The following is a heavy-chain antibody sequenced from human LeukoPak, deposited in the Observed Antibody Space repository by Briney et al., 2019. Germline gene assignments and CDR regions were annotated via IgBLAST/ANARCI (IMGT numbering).Heavy chain of an antibody. CDR1: GGTFSSYA. D-gene: IGHD1/OR15-1a*01. V-gene: IGHV1-69*05. J-gene: IGHJ3*02. Sequence: SVKVSCKASGGTFSSYAISWVRQAPGQGLEWMGGIIPIFGTANYAQKFQGRVTITRNTSISTAYMELSSLRSEDTAVYYCARGRSRGTRSNDAFDIWGQGTMVTVSS. CDR2: IIPIFGTA. CDR3: ARGRSRGTRSNDAFDI.